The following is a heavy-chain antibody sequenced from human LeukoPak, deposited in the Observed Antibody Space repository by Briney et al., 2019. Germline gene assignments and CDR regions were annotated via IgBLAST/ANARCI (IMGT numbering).Heavy chain of an antibody. V-gene: IGHV3-15*01. CDR3: TPGWY. D-gene: IGHD6-19*01. CDR2: IKSKIDGGTT. J-gene: IGHJ4*02. Sequence: PGGSLRLSCAASGFTFSDAWMTWVRQAPGKGLEWVGHIKSKIDGGTTDNAAPVKGRFTISGDDSKNTVYLQMNSLKSGDTAVYFCTPGWYWGQGTLVTVSS. CDR1: GFTFSDAW.